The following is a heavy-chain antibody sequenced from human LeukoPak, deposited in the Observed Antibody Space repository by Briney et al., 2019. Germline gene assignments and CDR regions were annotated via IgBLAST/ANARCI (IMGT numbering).Heavy chain of an antibody. V-gene: IGHV3-7*03. CDR3: AKGTFYYGSGSYCMDV. Sequence: GGSLRLSCAASGFTVISNYMSWVRQAPGKGLEWVATIRQDGSQKYYVDSVKGRFTISRDNSKNTLYLQMNSLRVEDTAVYYCAKGTFYYGSGSYCMDVWGKGTTVTVSS. CDR2: IRQDGSQK. CDR1: GFTVISNY. D-gene: IGHD3-10*01. J-gene: IGHJ6*04.